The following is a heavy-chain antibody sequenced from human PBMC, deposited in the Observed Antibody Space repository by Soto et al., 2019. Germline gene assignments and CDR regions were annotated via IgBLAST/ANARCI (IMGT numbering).Heavy chain of an antibody. Sequence: SETLSLTCTVSGGSISSYYWSWIRQPAGKGLEWIGRIYASGSTNYNPSLKSRVTMSVDTSKNQFSLKLSSVTAADTAVYYCAREVVPAATDYYYGMDVWGQGTTVTVSS. D-gene: IGHD2-2*01. CDR1: GGSISSYY. V-gene: IGHV4-4*07. CDR3: AREVVPAATDYYYGMDV. CDR2: IYASGST. J-gene: IGHJ6*02.